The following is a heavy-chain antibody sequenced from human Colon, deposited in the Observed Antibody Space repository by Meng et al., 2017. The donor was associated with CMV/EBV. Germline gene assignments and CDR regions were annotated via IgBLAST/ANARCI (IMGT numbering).Heavy chain of an antibody. CDR1: GFSFSDYY. D-gene: IGHD6-19*01. CDR3: AREERGSGWSADY. J-gene: IGHJ4*02. CDR2: ISSSGSLR. Sequence: GGSLRLSCEVSGFSFSDYYMSWVRQAPGKGLEWISYISSSGSLRYYADSMKGRFNISRDNARNTLYLQMNSLRVEDTAVYYCAREERGSGWSADYWGQGTLVTVSS. V-gene: IGHV3-11*04.